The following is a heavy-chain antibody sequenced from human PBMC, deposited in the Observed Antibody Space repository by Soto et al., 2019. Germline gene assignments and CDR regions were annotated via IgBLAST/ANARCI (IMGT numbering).Heavy chain of an antibody. Sequence: EVQLVESGGGLVMPGGSLRLSCAASGFTFASYHMSWVRQAPGKGLDWVSSINPSSSHIYYSDSVRGRFTISRDDSKNSLHLDMNSLRTEDVAIYYCVRGYCGGGGCYLRRDAFDDWGQGTAVTVSS. CDR2: INPSSSHI. CDR1: GFTFASYH. J-gene: IGHJ3*01. V-gene: IGHV3-21*02. CDR3: VRGYCGGGGCYLRRDAFDD. D-gene: IGHD2-15*01.